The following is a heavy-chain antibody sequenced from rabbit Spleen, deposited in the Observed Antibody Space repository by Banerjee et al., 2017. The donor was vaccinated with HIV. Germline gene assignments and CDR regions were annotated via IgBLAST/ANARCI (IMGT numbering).Heavy chain of an antibody. Sequence: QEQLVESGGGLVQPGGSLKLSCKASAFDFSSGGVSWVRQAPGKGLEWIGYIDPVFGSTYYASWVNGRFTISRENAQNTVFLQMTSLTAADTATYFCARDGAGGSYFALWGPGTLVTVS. CDR2: IDPVFGST. CDR1: AFDFSSGG. CDR3: ARDGAGGSYFAL. J-gene: IGHJ4*01. V-gene: IGHV1S47*01. D-gene: IGHD8-1*01.